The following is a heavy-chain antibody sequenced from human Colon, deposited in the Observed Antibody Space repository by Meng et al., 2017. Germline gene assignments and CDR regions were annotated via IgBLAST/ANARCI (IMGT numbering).Heavy chain of an antibody. CDR1: GGSISRNYW. D-gene: IGHD3-10*01. J-gene: IGHJ4*02. CDR3: ARRNTRNSGGGNNY. V-gene: IGHV4-4*02. Sequence: QAQLGEAGPGPVEPSGTLSLPCGVSGGSISRNYWWTWVRQPPGKGLEWIGEINHSGSTTYVPSLKSRITISVEKSNNLLSLKLNSVTAADTAMYYCARRNTRNSGGGNNYWGQGTLVTVSS. CDR2: INHSGST.